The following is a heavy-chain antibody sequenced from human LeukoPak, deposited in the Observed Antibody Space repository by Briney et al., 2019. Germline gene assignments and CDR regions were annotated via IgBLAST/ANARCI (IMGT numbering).Heavy chain of an antibody. D-gene: IGHD3-16*01. V-gene: IGHV1-2*02. CDR1: GYTFSGYY. CDR3: ARDLMTRRTWDFDY. J-gene: IGHJ4*02. CDR2: INPNSGTT. Sequence: AAVKVSCKGSGYTFSGYYMHWVRQAPGQGLEWMGWINPNSGTTNYAQKFQGRVTVTRDTSTSTAYMELSRLESDDTAVYYCARDLMTRRTWDFDYWGQGTLVTVAS.